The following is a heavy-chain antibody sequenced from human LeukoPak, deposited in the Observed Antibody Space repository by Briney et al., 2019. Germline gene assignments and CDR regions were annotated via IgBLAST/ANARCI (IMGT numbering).Heavy chain of an antibody. Sequence: QPGRSLRLYCAASGFTFSSYGMHWVRQAPGKGLEWVAVISYDGSNKYYADSVKGRFTISRDNSKNTLYLQMNSLRAEDTAVYYCARGYYFDYWGQGTLVTVSS. CDR3: ARGYYFDY. CDR2: ISYDGSNK. V-gene: IGHV3-30*03. CDR1: GFTFSSYG. J-gene: IGHJ4*02.